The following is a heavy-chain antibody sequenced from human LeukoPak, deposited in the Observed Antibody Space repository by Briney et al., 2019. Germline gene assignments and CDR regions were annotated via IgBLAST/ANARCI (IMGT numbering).Heavy chain of an antibody. D-gene: IGHD2-15*01. CDR2: INPHNGDT. J-gene: IGHJ4*02. CDR3: ATVRDIVVGGGPYYFDY. V-gene: IGHV1-2*06. Sequence: ASVKVSCKASGYTFIGYYLHWVRQAPGQGLEWMGRINPHNGDTNYAQKFQGRVTMTRDTSITTAYMELSRLKSDDTAVYCCATVRDIVVGGGPYYFDYWGQGTLVTVSS. CDR1: GYTFIGYY.